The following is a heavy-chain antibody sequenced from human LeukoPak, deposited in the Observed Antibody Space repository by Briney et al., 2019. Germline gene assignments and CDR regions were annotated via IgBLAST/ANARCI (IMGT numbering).Heavy chain of an antibody. CDR2: IYYSGST. CDR1: GGSISSSSYY. J-gene: IGHJ5*02. D-gene: IGHD1-1*01. CDR3: ARGSDWIHWFDP. Sequence: SETLSLTCTVSGGSISSSSYYWGWIRQPPGKGLEWIGSIYYSGSTYYNPSLKSRVTTSVDTSKNQFSLKLSSVTAADTAVYYCARGSDWIHWFDPWGQGTLVTVSS. V-gene: IGHV4-39*07.